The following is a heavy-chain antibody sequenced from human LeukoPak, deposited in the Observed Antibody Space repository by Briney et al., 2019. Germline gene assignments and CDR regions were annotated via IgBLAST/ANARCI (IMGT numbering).Heavy chain of an antibody. J-gene: IGHJ4*02. Sequence: SETLSLTCTVSGGSFSSYYWSWIRQPPGKGLEWIGYIYYSGSTNYNPSLKSRVTISVDTSKNQFSLKLSSVTAPDTAVYYCARHPSSSYGSGSFSDYWGQGTLVTVSS. V-gene: IGHV4-59*08. D-gene: IGHD3-10*01. CDR3: ARHPSSSYGSGSFSDY. CDR2: IYYSGST. CDR1: GGSFSSYY.